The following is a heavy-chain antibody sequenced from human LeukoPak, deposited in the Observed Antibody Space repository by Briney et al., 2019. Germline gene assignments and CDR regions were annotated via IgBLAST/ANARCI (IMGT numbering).Heavy chain of an antibody. CDR1: GFPFSSYW. V-gene: IGHV3-7*01. D-gene: IGHD1-1*01. CDR3: ARLTGTTGFDY. J-gene: IGHJ4*02. Sequence: PGGSLRLSCAASGFPFSSYWMSWVRQAPGKGLEWVANIKQDGSDKYYVDSVKGRFTISRDNPKNSLYLQVNSLRADDTAVYYCARLTGTTGFDYWGQGILVTVSS. CDR2: IKQDGSDK.